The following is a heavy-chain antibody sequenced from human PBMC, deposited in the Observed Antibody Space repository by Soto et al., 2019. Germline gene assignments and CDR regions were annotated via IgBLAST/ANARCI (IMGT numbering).Heavy chain of an antibody. Sequence: QVPLVQSGAEVKKPGSSVKVSCKASGGTFSSNAISWVRQAPGQGLEWMGGIIPIFGTANYAQKFQGRVTITADKTKSTGYMELRSLRTEDTAVYYCARGPTTPRSANWFDPWGQGTLVTVSS. CDR1: GGTFSSNA. CDR2: IIPIFGTA. CDR3: ARGPTTPRSANWFDP. V-gene: IGHV1-69*06. J-gene: IGHJ5*02.